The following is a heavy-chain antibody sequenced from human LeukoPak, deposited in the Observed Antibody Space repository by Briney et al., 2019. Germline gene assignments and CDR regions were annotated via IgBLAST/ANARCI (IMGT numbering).Heavy chain of an antibody. Sequence: GGSLRLSCAASGFTVSSNYMTWVRQAPGKGLEWVSVIYSGGTTYYADSVKGRFTISRDNSNNTLYLQMNTLRAEDTAVYYCARDSLGYSSSWDHLYYYYYMDVWGKGTTVTVSS. CDR2: IYSGGTT. J-gene: IGHJ6*03. CDR1: GFTVSSNY. D-gene: IGHD6-13*01. V-gene: IGHV3-66*01. CDR3: ARDSLGYSSSWDHLYYYYYMDV.